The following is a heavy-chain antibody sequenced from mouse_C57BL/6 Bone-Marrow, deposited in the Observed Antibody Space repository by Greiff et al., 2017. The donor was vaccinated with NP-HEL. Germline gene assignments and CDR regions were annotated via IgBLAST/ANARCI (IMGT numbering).Heavy chain of an antibody. CDR2: IHPNSGST. V-gene: IGHV1-64*01. CDR1: GYTFTSYW. Sequence: VQLQQPGAELVKPGASVKLSCKASGYTFTSYWMPWVKQRPGQGLEWIGMIHPNSGSTYYNEKFTSKTTLTVDKSTSTAYMQLSSLTSEDSAVYYCARPSTPDYWGQGTTLTVSS. J-gene: IGHJ2*01. CDR3: ARPSTPDY.